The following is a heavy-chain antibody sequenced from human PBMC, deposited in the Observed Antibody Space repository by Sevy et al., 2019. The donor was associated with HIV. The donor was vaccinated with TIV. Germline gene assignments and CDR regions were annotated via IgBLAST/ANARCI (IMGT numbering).Heavy chain of an antibody. V-gene: IGHV3-11*06. J-gene: IGHJ4*02. Sequence: GGSLRLSCAASGLIFSDYYMGWVRQAPGKGLEWVADISSGNTYTNYADSVKGRFTISRDNAKKSTYLQMNTLRAEDTAVYYWARLRVIASAPYYFDYWGQGALVTVSS. CDR1: GLIFSDYY. D-gene: IGHD2-21*01. CDR3: ARLRVIASAPYYFDY. CDR2: ISSGNTYT.